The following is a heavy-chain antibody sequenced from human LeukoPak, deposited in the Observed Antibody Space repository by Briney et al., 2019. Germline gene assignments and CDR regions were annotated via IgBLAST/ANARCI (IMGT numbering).Heavy chain of an antibody. Sequence: GGSLRLSCAASGFAFSNYDIHWVRQAPGKGLEWVAVISYDGSNKNYADSVKGRFTISRDNSKNTVFLQVNSLRAEDTAVYYCAKVYSSGWNYFDYWGQGTLVTVSS. V-gene: IGHV3-30*18. J-gene: IGHJ4*02. CDR3: AKVYSSGWNYFDY. CDR1: GFAFSNYD. D-gene: IGHD6-19*01. CDR2: ISYDGSNK.